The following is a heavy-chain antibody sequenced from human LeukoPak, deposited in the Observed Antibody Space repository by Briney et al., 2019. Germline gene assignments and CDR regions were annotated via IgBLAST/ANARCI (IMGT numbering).Heavy chain of an antibody. V-gene: IGHV1-69*01. CDR2: IIPIFGTA. CDR3: AREDIVVVPAARNYGMDV. Sequence: SVKVSCKASGGTFISYAISWVRQAPGQGLEWMGGIIPIFGTANYAQKFQGRVTTTADESTSTAYMELSSLRSEDTAVYYCAREDIVVVPAARNYGMDVWGQGTTVTVSS. CDR1: GGTFISYA. D-gene: IGHD2-2*01. J-gene: IGHJ6*02.